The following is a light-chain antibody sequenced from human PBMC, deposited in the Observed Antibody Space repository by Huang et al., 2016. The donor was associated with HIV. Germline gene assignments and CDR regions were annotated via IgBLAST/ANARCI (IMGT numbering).Light chain of an antibody. CDR3: QHYNNWPPRYT. CDR2: AAS. Sequence: ETVMTQSPAILSVSPGESATLSCRASQSVKSNLAWYQQTPGQPPRLLIYAASTRATGVPPRFSGSGSETEFTLTISDLQSEDFALYYCQHYNNWPPRYTFGQGTKLDIK. CDR1: QSVKSN. J-gene: IGKJ2*01. V-gene: IGKV3-15*01.